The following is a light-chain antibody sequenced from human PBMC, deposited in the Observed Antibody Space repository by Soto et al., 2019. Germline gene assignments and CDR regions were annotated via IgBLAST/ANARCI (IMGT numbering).Light chain of an antibody. Sequence: AIRKTQSPSSLSASTGDSIIITCRSSQGISIYLAWYQQKPGKAPKLLIYAASTLQSGVPSRFSGSGSGTDFTLTISCLQSEDFATYYCQQYYSYLPLTFGGGTEVDIK. CDR2: AAS. J-gene: IGKJ4*01. CDR3: QQYYSYLPLT. CDR1: QGISIY. V-gene: IGKV1-8*01.